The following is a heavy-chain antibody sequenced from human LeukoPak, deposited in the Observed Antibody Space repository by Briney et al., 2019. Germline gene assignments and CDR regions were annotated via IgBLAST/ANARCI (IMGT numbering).Heavy chain of an antibody. CDR1: GGTFSSYA. Sequence: SVKVSCRASGGTFSSYAISWVRQAPGQGLEWMGGIIPIFGTANYAQKFQGRVTITADESTSTAYMELSSLRSEDTAVYYCARELREHMSLGFDLWGRGTLVTVSS. CDR2: IIPIFGTA. V-gene: IGHV1-69*13. J-gene: IGHJ2*01. CDR3: ARELREHMSLGFDL. D-gene: IGHD1/OR15-1a*01.